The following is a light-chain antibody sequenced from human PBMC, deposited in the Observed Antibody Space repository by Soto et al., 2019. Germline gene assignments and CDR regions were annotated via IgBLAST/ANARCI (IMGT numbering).Light chain of an antibody. V-gene: IGLV2-14*01. CDR1: SSDVGGYKF. CDR3: VSYTTSASYV. Sequence: QSALTQPASVSASPGQSITISCTGTSSDVGGYKFVSWYRQHPGKAPKLMIYDINNRPSGVSNRFSGSKSGNTASLTISGLQAEDEADYYCVSYTTSASYVFGTGTKLTVL. CDR2: DIN. J-gene: IGLJ1*01.